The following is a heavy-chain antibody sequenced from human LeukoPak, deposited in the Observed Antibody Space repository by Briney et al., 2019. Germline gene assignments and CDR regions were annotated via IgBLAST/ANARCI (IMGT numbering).Heavy chain of an antibody. Sequence: ASVKVSCKASGYTFTGYYMHWVRQAPGQGLEWMGWINPNSGGTNYAQKFQGRVTMTRDTSISTAYMELSRLRSDDTAVYYCARDYGIPSSTAATWGQGTLVTVSS. V-gene: IGHV1-2*02. CDR3: ARDYGIPSSTAAT. D-gene: IGHD6-6*01. CDR1: GYTFTGYY. CDR2: INPNSGGT. J-gene: IGHJ5*02.